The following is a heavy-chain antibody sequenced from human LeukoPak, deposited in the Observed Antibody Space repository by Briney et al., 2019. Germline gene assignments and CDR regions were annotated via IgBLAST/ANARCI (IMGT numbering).Heavy chain of an antibody. CDR2: ISWNSGSI. Sequence: PGRSLRLSCAASGFTFDDYAMHWVRQAPGKGLEWASGISWNSGSIGYADSVKGRFTISRDNAKNSLYLQMNSLRAEGTALYYCAKEGYSSGYIDYWGRGTLVTVSS. CDR3: AKEGYSSGYIDY. V-gene: IGHV3-9*01. D-gene: IGHD6-19*01. J-gene: IGHJ4*02. CDR1: GFTFDDYA.